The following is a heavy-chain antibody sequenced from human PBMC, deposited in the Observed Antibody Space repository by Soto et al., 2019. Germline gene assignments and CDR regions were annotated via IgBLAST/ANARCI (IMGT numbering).Heavy chain of an antibody. V-gene: IGHV4-59*12. CDR1: GGSITSYY. Sequence: SETLSLTCTVSGGSITSYYWSWIRQPPGKGLEWIGYIYYSGSTYYNPSLKSRVTISVDTSKNQFSLKLSSVTAADTAVYYCARESPIYYDILTGSQIRAFDIWGQGTMVTVSS. CDR3: ARESPIYYDILTGSQIRAFDI. CDR2: IYYSGST. D-gene: IGHD3-9*01. J-gene: IGHJ3*02.